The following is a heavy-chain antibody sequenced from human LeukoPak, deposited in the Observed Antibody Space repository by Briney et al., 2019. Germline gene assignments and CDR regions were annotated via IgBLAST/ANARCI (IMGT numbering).Heavy chain of an antibody. V-gene: IGHV4-34*01. CDR1: GGSFSGYY. J-gene: IGHJ5*02. CDR3: AKKWGNWFDP. D-gene: IGHD1-26*01. Sequence: TETLSLTCAVYGGSFSGYYWSWIRQPPGKGLEWIGEINHSGSTNYNPSLKSRVTISVDTSKNQFSLKLSSVTAADTAVYYCAKKWGNWFDPWGQGTLVTVSS. CDR2: INHSGST.